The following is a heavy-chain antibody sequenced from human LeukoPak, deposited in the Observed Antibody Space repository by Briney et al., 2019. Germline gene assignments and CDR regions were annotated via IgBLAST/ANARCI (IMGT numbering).Heavy chain of an antibody. CDR1: GFPFSDYG. Sequence: GGSLRLSCAASGFPFSDYGMHWVRQAPGKGLEWVAVIWFDGSNKYYADSVKGRFTIPRDNSKNTLYLQMNSLRPEDTAVYHCVRASGPFDLWGQGTMVTVSS. J-gene: IGHJ3*01. V-gene: IGHV3-33*01. CDR2: IWFDGSNK. CDR3: VRASGPFDL.